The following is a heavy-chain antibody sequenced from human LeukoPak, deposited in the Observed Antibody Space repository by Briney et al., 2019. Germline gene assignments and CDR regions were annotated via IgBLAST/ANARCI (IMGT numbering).Heavy chain of an antibody. J-gene: IGHJ4*02. V-gene: IGHV1-2*04. CDR2: INPNSGGT. CDR3: ARDRTGTVPGSY. CDR1: GYTFTGYY. Sequence: ASVKVSCKASGYTFTGYYMHWVRQAPGQGLEGMGWINPNSGGTNYAQKFQGWVTMTRDTSISTAYMELSRLRSDDTAVYYCARDRTGTVPGSYWGQGTLVTVSS. D-gene: IGHD1-1*01.